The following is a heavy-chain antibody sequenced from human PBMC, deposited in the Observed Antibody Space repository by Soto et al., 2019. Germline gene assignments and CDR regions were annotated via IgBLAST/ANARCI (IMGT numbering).Heavy chain of an antibody. CDR1: GGTFSSYA. CDR3: ARCSVVVESCSGCPYYSWNYYGMDV. J-gene: IGHJ6*02. Sequence: SVKVSCKASGGTFSSYAISWVRQAPGQGLEWMGGIIPIYGTANYAQKFQGRVTITADESTSTAYMELSSLRSEDTAVYYCARCSVVVESCSGCPYYSWNYYGMDVWGQGTMVTVSS. V-gene: IGHV1-69*13. CDR2: IIPIYGTA. D-gene: IGHD2-15*01.